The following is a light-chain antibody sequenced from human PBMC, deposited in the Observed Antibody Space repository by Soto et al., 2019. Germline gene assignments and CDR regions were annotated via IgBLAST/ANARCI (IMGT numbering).Light chain of an antibody. CDR3: SSYAGSNNLI. Sequence: QSALTQPPSASGSPGQSVTISCTGTSSDVGGYNYVSWYQQHPGKAPKLMIYEVSKRPSGVPDRFSGSKSGNTASLTVSGPQAEAEADYYCSSYAGSNNLIFGGGTKLTVL. J-gene: IGLJ2*01. CDR2: EVS. CDR1: SSDVGGYNY. V-gene: IGLV2-8*01.